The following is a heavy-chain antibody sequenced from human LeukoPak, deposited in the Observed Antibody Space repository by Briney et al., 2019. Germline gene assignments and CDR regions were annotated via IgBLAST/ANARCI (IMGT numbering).Heavy chain of an antibody. CDR2: IDPRDSYI. J-gene: IGHJ3*02. Sequence: GESLQITSKGSGYSITSYWITWVRQMPGKGLEWMGRIDPRDSYINYSPSFQGHVTISADKSINTAYLQWGSLKASDTAMYYCARLRTDSSVWCYDIWGQGPVVTVSS. CDR3: ARLRTDSSVWCYDI. CDR1: GYSITSYW. V-gene: IGHV5-10-1*01. D-gene: IGHD6-19*01.